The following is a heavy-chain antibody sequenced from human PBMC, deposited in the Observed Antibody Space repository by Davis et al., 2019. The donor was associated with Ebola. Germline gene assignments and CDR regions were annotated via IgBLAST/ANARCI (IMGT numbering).Heavy chain of an antibody. J-gene: IGHJ6*03. V-gene: IGHV3-15*01. CDR1: GFTFSNAW. Sequence: PGGSLRLSCAASGFTFSNAWMSWVRQAPGKGLEWVGRIKSKTDGGTTDYAAPVKGRFTISRDDSKNTLYLQMNSLKTEDTAVYYCARATGGFWSGYVYYYYYYMDVWGKGTTVTVSS. D-gene: IGHD3-3*01. CDR2: IKSKTDGGTT. CDR3: ARATGGFWSGYVYYYYYYMDV.